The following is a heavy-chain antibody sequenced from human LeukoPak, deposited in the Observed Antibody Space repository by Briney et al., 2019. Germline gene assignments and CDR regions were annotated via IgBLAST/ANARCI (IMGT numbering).Heavy chain of an antibody. CDR1: GYSFTSYW. CDR2: IYPGDSDT. D-gene: IGHD4-17*01. V-gene: IGHV5-51*01. Sequence: GESLKISCKGSGYSFTSYWIGWVRQMPGKGLEWMGIIYPGDSDTRYSPSFQGQVTISADKSINTAYLQWSSLKASDTAMYYCARLPFGHYGDYGYFQHWGQGTLVTVSS. J-gene: IGHJ1*01. CDR3: ARLPFGHYGDYGYFQH.